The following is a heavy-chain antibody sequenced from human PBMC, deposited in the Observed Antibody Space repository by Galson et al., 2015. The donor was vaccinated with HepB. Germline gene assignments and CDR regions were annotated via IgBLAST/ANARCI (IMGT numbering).Heavy chain of an antibody. J-gene: IGHJ4*02. CDR1: GGSISSYY. Sequence: SETLSLTCTVSGGSISSYYWSWIRQPPGKGLEWIGYIYYSGSTNYNPSLKSRVTISVDTSKNQFSLKLSSVTAADTAVYYCARQTQRYCSGGSCYIFFDYWGQGTLVTVSS. CDR3: ARQTQRYCSGGSCYIFFDY. V-gene: IGHV4-59*01. D-gene: IGHD2-15*01. CDR2: IYYSGST.